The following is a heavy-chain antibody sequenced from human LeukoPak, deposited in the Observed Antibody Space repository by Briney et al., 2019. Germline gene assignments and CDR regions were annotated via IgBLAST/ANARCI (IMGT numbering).Heavy chain of an antibody. J-gene: IGHJ4*02. Sequence: HPGGSLRLSCAASGFTFSSYAMSWVRQAPGKGLEWVSAISGSGGSTYYADSVKGRFTISRDNSKNTLYLQMNSLRAEDTAVYYCAKAVEGYCSGGSCSGNWGQGTLVTVSS. CDR2: ISGSGGST. CDR3: AKAVEGYCSGGSCSGN. CDR1: GFTFSSYA. D-gene: IGHD2-15*01. V-gene: IGHV3-23*01.